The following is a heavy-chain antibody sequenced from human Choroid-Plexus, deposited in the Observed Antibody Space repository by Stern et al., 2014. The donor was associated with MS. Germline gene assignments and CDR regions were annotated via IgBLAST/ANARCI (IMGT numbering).Heavy chain of an antibody. CDR2: VSYDGSNK. D-gene: IGHD2/OR15-2a*01. J-gene: IGHJ5*02. CDR3: AKDRQYLTYFFDH. CDR1: GFTFGSCA. Sequence: VQLVESGGGVVQPGRPLRLSCVASGFTFGSCAMHWVRQAPGKGLERVAGVSYDGSNKYYADSVKGRCTISRDNSQNTLYIQMSSLRPEDTAVYYCAKDRQYLTYFFDHWGQGSLVTVSS. V-gene: IGHV3-30*18.